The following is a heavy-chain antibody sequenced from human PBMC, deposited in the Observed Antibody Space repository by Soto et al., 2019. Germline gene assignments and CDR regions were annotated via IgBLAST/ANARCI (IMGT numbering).Heavy chain of an antibody. Sequence: SETLSLTCTVSGGSISSYYWSWIRQPPGMGLEWIGYIYYSGSTNYNPSLKSRVTISVDTSKNQFSLKLSSVTAADTAVYYCARVKAHLYSSSWFWFDPWGEGTLVTVSS. V-gene: IGHV4-59*08. CDR3: ARVKAHLYSSSWFWFDP. CDR2: IYYSGST. D-gene: IGHD6-13*01. J-gene: IGHJ5*02. CDR1: GGSISSYY.